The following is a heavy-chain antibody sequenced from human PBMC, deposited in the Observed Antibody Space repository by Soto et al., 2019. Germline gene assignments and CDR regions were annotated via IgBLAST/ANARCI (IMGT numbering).Heavy chain of an antibody. CDR3: ASPITVELQHY. CDR2: IYYSGST. V-gene: IGHV4-39*01. CDR1: GGSISSSSYY. J-gene: IGHJ4*02. Sequence: PSETLSLTFTVSGGSISSSSYYWGWIRQPPGKGLEWIGSIYYSGSTYYNPSLKSRVTISVDTSKNQFSLKLSSVTAADTAVYYCASPITVELQHYWGQGTLVTVSS. D-gene: IGHD1-7*01.